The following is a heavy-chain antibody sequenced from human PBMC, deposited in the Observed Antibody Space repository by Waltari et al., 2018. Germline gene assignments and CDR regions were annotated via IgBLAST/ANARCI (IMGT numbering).Heavy chain of an antibody. J-gene: IGHJ4*02. V-gene: IGHV4-59*01. D-gene: IGHD3-3*01. Sequence: QVQLQESGPGLVKPSETLSLTCTVPGGSISTYFWSWIRQPPGKGLEWIGYAYSTGTTNYNPSLKSRVTISLDKSNNQFSLRLRSDDTAVYYCARGEPQPFFGVVLISGDYWGQGALLTVTS. CDR1: GGSISTYF. CDR3: ARGEPQPFFGVVLISGDY. CDR2: AYSTGTT.